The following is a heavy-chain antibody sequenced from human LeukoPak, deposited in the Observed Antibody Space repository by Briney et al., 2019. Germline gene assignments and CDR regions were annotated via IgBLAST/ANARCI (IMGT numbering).Heavy chain of an antibody. J-gene: IGHJ5*02. CDR3: ARYILGLGELSLYDQ. D-gene: IGHD3-16*02. V-gene: IGHV1-2*02. CDR2: MNPNSGGT. CDR1: GYTLTGYY. Sequence: GASVKVSCKASGYTLTGYYMHWVRQAPGQGLEWMGWMNPNSGGTKYAQKFQGRVTMTRDTSISTAYMELSRLRSDDTAMYYCARYILGLGELSLYDQWGQGTQVTVFS.